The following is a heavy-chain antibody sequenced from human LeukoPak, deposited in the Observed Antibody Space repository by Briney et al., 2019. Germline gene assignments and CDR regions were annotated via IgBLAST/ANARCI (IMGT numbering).Heavy chain of an antibody. Sequence: SETLSLTCTFSGGSISHYHWSWIRQPPGKGLEWVGNIYNSGSTNYSPSLKSRVTISVDTSKNQFSLKLSSVTAADTAVYYCAGQFAYYDILTGSPFDYWGQGTLVTVSS. D-gene: IGHD3-9*01. V-gene: IGHV4-59*08. CDR3: AGQFAYYDILTGSPFDY. CDR2: IYNSGST. J-gene: IGHJ4*02. CDR1: GGSISHYH.